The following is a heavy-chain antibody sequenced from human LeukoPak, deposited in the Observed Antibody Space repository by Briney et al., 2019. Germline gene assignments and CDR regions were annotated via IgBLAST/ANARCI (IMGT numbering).Heavy chain of an antibody. V-gene: IGHV3-30*04. J-gene: IGHJ4*02. CDR2: ISYDGSNK. CDR1: GFTFSSYA. D-gene: IGHD3-16*01. Sequence: GGSLRLSCAASGFTFSSYAMHWVRQAPGKGLEWVAVISYDGSNKYYADSVKGRFTISRDNSKNTLYLQMNSLRAEDTAVYYCAKDPKGSYGYYFDYWGQGTLVTVSS. CDR3: AKDPKGSYGYYFDY.